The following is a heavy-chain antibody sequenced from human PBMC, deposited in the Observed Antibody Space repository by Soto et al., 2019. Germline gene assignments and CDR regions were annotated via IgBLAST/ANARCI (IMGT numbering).Heavy chain of an antibody. D-gene: IGHD3-3*01. CDR1: GGTFSIYA. Sequence: SVKVSCKAAGGTFSIYAISGVLQSPLQWLDWMGGIIPIFGTANYAQKFQGRVTITADESTSTAYMELSSLRSEDTAVYYCARDKKIFGVVTDYYYYYGMDVWGQGTTVTVSS. CDR3: ARDKKIFGVVTDYYYYYGMDV. J-gene: IGHJ6*02. CDR2: IIPIFGTA. V-gene: IGHV1-69*13.